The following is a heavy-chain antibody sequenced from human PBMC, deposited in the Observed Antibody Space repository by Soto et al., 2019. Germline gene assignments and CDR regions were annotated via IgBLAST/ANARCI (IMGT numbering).Heavy chain of an antibody. CDR3: ARGIATGQLDP. CDR2: INPDNGNT. D-gene: IGHD2-15*01. Sequence: KDFVASVKVSCKASGYTFTRYTMNWVRQAPGQRLEWMGWINPDNGNTKSSQKFQDRVIITRDTSASTTYMELSSLRSEDTAVYYCARGIATGQLDPWGQGTMVTVSS. CDR1: GYTFTRYT. J-gene: IGHJ5*02. V-gene: IGHV1-3*01.